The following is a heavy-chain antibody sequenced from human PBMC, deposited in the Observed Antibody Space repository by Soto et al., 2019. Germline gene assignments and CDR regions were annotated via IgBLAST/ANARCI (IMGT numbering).Heavy chain of an antibody. CDR1: GGSFSGYC. J-gene: IGHJ4*02. V-gene: IGHV4-34*01. CDR3: ARGRSEVVGASSHFDY. Sequence: XETLSLPCAVDGGSFSGYCRSWIRQPPGKGLEWIGEINHSGSTNYNPSLKSRVTISVDTSKNQFSLKLSSVTAADTAVYYCARGRSEVVGASSHFDYWGQGTLVTVSS. CDR2: INHSGST. D-gene: IGHD1-26*01.